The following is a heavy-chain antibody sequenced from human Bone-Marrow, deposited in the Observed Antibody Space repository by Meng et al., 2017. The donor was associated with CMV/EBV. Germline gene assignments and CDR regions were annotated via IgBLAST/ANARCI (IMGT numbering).Heavy chain of an antibody. CDR2: ISYDGSTK. J-gene: IGHJ4*02. V-gene: IGHV3-30-3*01. CDR3: ARVFSTTVAAFDS. CDR1: GFTFSSYA. D-gene: IGHD4-11*01. Sequence: GESLKISCAASGFTFSSYAIHWVRQAPGKGLEWVAVISYDGSTKYHADSVKGRFTISRDNSKNTVYLQMSSLRAEDTAVYYCARVFSTTVAAFDSWGQGTGVTVSS.